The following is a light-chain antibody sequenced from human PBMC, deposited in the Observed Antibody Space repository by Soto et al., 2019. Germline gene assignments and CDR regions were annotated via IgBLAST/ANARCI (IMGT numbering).Light chain of an antibody. V-gene: IGKV3-20*01. CDR3: QQHGTSPIT. CDR2: GAS. J-gene: IGKJ5*01. Sequence: TQSPSTLSASVGDIVTITCRASQSVSSYLAWYQKKPGQTPRLLVYGASSRATGIPDRFSGSGSGTDFTLTISRLEPEDFAVYYCQQHGTSPITFGQGRRPEVK. CDR1: QSVSSY.